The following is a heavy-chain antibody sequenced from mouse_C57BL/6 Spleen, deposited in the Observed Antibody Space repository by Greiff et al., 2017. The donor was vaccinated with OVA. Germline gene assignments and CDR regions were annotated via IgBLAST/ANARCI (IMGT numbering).Heavy chain of an antibody. Sequence: VQLQQSGAELVRPGASVTLSCKASGYTFTDYEMHWVKQTPVHGLEWIGAIDPETGGTAYNQKFKGKAILTADKSSSTAYMELRSLTSEDSAVYYCTRWGDGSYWFAYWGQGTLVTVSA. CDR2: IDPETGGT. D-gene: IGHD1-1*02. V-gene: IGHV1-15*01. CDR3: TRWGDGSYWFAY. CDR1: GYTFTDYE. J-gene: IGHJ3*01.